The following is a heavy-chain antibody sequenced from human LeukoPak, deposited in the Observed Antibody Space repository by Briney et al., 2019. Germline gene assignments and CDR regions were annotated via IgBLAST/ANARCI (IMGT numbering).Heavy chain of an antibody. J-gene: IGHJ5*02. CDR2: IDRPAKSYAT. D-gene: IGHD1-26*01. CDR1: GFTLSDSA. V-gene: IGHV3-73*01. Sequence: GGSLRLSCAASGFTLSDSAIHWVRQASGKGLEWVGLIDRPAKSYATAYGASVGGRFTISRDDSKNTAYLQTDSLKTEDTALYYCTRDRGTYNWLDPWGQGTLVTVSS. CDR3: TRDRGTYNWLDP.